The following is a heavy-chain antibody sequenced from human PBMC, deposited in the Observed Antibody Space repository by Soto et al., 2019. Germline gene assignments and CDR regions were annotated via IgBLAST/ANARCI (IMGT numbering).Heavy chain of an antibody. CDR2: ISGDGGST. Sequence: WGSLRLSCAASGFTFRDYYMTWIRQAPGKGLEWVSYISGDGGSTSYADSVKGRFTVSRDNARSSLFLQMNSLRAEDTAFYYCAKLVTIAAAGTVDFWGLANLVTVAS. J-gene: IGHJ4*02. CDR3: AKLVTIAAAGTVDF. V-gene: IGHV3-11*01. CDR1: GFTFRDYY. D-gene: IGHD6-13*01.